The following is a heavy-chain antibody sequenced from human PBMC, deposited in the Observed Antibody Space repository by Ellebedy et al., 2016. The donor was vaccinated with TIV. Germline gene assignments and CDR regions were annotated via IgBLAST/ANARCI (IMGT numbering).Heavy chain of an antibody. CDR2: IYHSGST. V-gene: IGHV4-4*02. D-gene: IGHD4-17*01. CDR3: ARVREYGDYDIYYFDY. J-gene: IGHJ4*02. Sequence: MPSETLSLTCAVSGGSISSSNWWSWVRQPPGKGLEWIGEIYHSGSTNYNPSLKSRVTISVDKSKNQFSLKLSSVTAADTAVYYCARVREYGDYDIYYFDYWGQGTLVTVSS. CDR1: GGSISSSNW.